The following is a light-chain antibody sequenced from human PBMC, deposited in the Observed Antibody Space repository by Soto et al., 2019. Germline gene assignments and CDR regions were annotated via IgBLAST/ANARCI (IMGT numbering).Light chain of an antibody. J-gene: IGLJ2*01. CDR2: AND. V-gene: IGLV1-51*01. CDR1: SYNIGNNY. Sequence: QSVLTQPPSVSAAPGQKVTISCSGSSYNIGNNYISWYQQLPQTAPKLLIYANDKRPSGIPDRFSGSKSGTSATLGITGLQTGDEADYYCETWDSRLSAVVCGGGTKLTVL. CDR3: ETWDSRLSAVV.